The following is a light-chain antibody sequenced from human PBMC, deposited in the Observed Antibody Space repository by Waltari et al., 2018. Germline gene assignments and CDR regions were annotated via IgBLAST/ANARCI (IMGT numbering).Light chain of an antibody. J-gene: IGLJ3*02. V-gene: IGLV8-61*01. CDR1: PGSDSPNFY. CDR2: STN. Sequence: QIVVTQEPSFSVHPGGTVTLTCGLIPGSDSPNFYPTWYQQTPGQAPRTLIYSTNPRSSGVPDRFSGSILGNKAALTITGAQADDESDYYCVLYMGSGISVFGGGTKLTVL. CDR3: VLYMGSGISV.